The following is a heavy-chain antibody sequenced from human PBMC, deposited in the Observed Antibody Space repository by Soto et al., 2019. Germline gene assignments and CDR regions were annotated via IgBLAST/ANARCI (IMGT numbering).Heavy chain of an antibody. V-gene: IGHV4-34*01. D-gene: IGHD6-13*01. CDR2: INHSGST. CDR3: ARGYSSSWSYYMDV. CDR1: GGSFSGYY. Sequence: SETLSLTCAVYGGSFSGYYWSWIRQPPGKGLEWIGEINHSGSTNYNPSLKSRVTISVDTSKNQFSLKLSSVTAADTAVYYCARGYSSSWSYYMDVWGKGTTVTVSS. J-gene: IGHJ6*03.